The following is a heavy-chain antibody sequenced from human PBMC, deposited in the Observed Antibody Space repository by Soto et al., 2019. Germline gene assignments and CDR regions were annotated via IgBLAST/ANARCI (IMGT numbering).Heavy chain of an antibody. Sequence: QVQLVQSGAEVKKPGASVRVSCEASGYRFTNYYIHWVRQAPGQGLEWMGRMNLDTGGTTYAQKFQGRVTMTRDTSISTAYMELSSVHSDDTAMYYCARDGNFAFRGYSFAFDFWGQGTLLTVSS. J-gene: IGHJ4*02. CDR2: MNLDTGGT. V-gene: IGHV1-2*06. CDR1: GYRFTNYY. CDR3: ARDGNFAFRGYSFAFDF. D-gene: IGHD5-18*01.